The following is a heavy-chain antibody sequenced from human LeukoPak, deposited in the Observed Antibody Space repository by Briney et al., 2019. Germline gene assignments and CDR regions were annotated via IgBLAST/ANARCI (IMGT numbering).Heavy chain of an antibody. Sequence: PGRSLRLSCAAPGFTFSSYAMHWVRQAPGKGLEWVAVISYDGSNKYYADSVKGRFTISRDNSKNTLYLQMNSLRAEDTAVYYCARSEYYYGSGSLPAAYWGQGTLVTVSS. CDR3: ARSEYYYGSGSLPAAY. J-gene: IGHJ4*02. V-gene: IGHV3-30*04. CDR1: GFTFSSYA. CDR2: ISYDGSNK. D-gene: IGHD3-10*01.